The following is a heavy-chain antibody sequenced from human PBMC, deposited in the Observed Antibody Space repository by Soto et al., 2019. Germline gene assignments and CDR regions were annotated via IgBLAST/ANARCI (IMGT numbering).Heavy chain of an antibody. Sequence: EVQLLGSGGDLVQPGGSLRLSCAASGFTFRSYAMGWVRQAPGKGLEWVSAISGSGENTHYADSVKGRFTISRDNSKNTLYLQMNSLRAEDTAVYFCAKRDGYNAFDYWGQGTLVTVSS. CDR1: GFTFRSYA. CDR3: AKRDGYNAFDY. J-gene: IGHJ4*02. V-gene: IGHV3-23*01. CDR2: ISGSGENT. D-gene: IGHD5-12*01.